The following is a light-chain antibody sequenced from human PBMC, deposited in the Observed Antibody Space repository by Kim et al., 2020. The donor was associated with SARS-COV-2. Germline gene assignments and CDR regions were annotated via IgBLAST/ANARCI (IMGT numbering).Light chain of an antibody. CDR3: QQVYSTPYT. Sequence: DIQMTQSPSSLSASVGDRVTITCRASQSISSYLNWYQQKPGKAPKLLIYAASSLQSGVPSRFSGSGSGTEFTLTISSLQPEDFATYYCQQVYSTPYTFGQETKLDI. CDR1: QSISSY. J-gene: IGKJ2*01. CDR2: AAS. V-gene: IGKV1-39*01.